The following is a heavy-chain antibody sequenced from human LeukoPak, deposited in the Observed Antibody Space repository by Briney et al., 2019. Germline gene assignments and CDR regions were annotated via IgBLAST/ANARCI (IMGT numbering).Heavy chain of an antibody. Sequence: ASVKVSCKSSGYTFTTHGITWVRQAPGQGLEWMGWISAYTGKTNYAQKIQGRVTMTTDTSTSTAYMELRSLRSDDPAVYYCASDYGGTDGALDIWGQGTMVIVSS. CDR1: GYTFTTHG. V-gene: IGHV1-18*01. D-gene: IGHD4-23*01. CDR2: ISAYTGKT. J-gene: IGHJ3*02. CDR3: ASDYGGTDGALDI.